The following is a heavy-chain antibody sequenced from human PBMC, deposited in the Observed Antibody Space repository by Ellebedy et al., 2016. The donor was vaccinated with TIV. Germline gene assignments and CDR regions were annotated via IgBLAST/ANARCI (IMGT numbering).Heavy chain of an antibody. J-gene: IGHJ4*02. V-gene: IGHV4-59*08. CDR3: ARSDYGSGRTLSRFDY. CDR1: GGSISSYY. CDR2: IYYTGNT. Sequence: SETLSLTCTVSGGSISSYYWSWIRQPPGKGLEWIGYIYYTGNTNYNRSLRRRVSISVDTSKNQFSLRLSSVTAADTAVYYCARSDYGSGRTLSRFDYWGRGILVTASS. D-gene: IGHD3-10*01.